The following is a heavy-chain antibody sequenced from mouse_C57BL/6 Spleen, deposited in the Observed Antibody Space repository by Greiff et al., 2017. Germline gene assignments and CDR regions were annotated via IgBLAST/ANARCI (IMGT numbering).Heavy chain of an antibody. CDR2: IHPNSGST. CDR1: GYTFTSYW. Sequence: QVQLKQPGAELVKPGASVKLSCKASGYTFTSYWMHWVKQRPGQGLEWIGMIHPNSGSTNYNEKFKSKATLTVDKSSSTAYMQLSSLTSEDSAVYYCARFPHYYGSSLYAMDYWGQGTSVTVSS. V-gene: IGHV1-64*01. J-gene: IGHJ4*01. D-gene: IGHD1-1*01. CDR3: ARFPHYYGSSLYAMDY.